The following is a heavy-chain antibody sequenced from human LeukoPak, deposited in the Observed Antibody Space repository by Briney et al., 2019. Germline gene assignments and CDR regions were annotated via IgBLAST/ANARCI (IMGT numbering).Heavy chain of an antibody. CDR2: IYIGDST. J-gene: IGHJ4*02. CDR1: GFTVTTNY. CDR3: ARTEYNSNWYEDS. V-gene: IGHV3-66*01. D-gene: IGHD6-13*01. Sequence: GGALRLSCVASGFTVTTNYMNWVRQAPGKGLEGVAVIYIGDSTYYADSVKGRFTISRDSSKKTLYLQMNSLRVEDTAVYYCARTEYNSNWYEDSWGQGTLVTVSS.